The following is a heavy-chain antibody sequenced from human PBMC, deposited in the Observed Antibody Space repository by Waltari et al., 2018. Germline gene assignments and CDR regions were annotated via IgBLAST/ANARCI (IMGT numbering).Heavy chain of an antibody. CDR3: ATDMSTSSPPL. V-gene: IGHV3-30*02. CDR1: GLIFSRYD. J-gene: IGHJ4*02. Sequence: QVYLVESGGGVVLPGGSLRISCVASGLIFSRYDMHWFRQAPGKGLEWVALIRYDGSRKFYADSVKARFTISRDNSRDTLFLQMNSLRSPDTAIYYCATDMSTSSPPLWGRGTLVTVSS. CDR2: IRYDGSRK.